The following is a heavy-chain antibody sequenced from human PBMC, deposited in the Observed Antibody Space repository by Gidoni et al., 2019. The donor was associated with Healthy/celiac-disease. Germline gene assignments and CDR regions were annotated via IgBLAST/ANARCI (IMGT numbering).Heavy chain of an antibody. CDR1: GGTFSSYA. CDR3: ARDYFDVVRGVIWNNWFDP. CDR2: IIPIFGTA. Sequence: QVQLVQSGAEVKKPGSSVKVSCKASGGTFSSYAISWVRQAPGQGLEWMGGIIPIFGTANYAQKFQGRVTITADESTSTAYMELSSLRSEDTAVYYCARDYFDVVRGVIWNNWFDPWGQGTLVTVSS. J-gene: IGHJ5*02. V-gene: IGHV1-69*01. D-gene: IGHD3-10*01.